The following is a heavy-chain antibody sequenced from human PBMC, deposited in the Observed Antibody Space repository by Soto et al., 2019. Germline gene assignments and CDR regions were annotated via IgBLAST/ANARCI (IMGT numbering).Heavy chain of an antibody. CDR1: GGSISSYY. Sequence: QVQLQESGPGLVKPSETLSLTCTVSGGSISSYYWSWIRQSPGKGLEWIGYISYSGSTKYNPSLKCRVTISVDTSKHQFSLKLSSVTAADTAVYYCARGRGDTAMAWYYWGQGTLVTVSS. J-gene: IGHJ4*02. CDR3: ARGRGDTAMAWYY. V-gene: IGHV4-59*01. CDR2: ISYSGST. D-gene: IGHD5-18*01.